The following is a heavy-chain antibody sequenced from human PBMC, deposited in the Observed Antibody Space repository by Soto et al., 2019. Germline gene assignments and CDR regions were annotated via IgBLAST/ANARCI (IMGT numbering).Heavy chain of an antibody. J-gene: IGHJ6*02. CDR1: GYTFTSYF. CDR2: TNPSGHST. V-gene: IGHV1-46*01. CDR3: VRGRGGSYGMDV. D-gene: IGHD1-26*01. Sequence: ASVKVSRKASGYTFTSYFIHWVRQAPRQGREWMGITNPSGHSTSNEQKFQPRVTLTKDTSTSTVYMELSTLKYEDTAVYYCVRGRGGSYGMDVWGQGATVTVSS.